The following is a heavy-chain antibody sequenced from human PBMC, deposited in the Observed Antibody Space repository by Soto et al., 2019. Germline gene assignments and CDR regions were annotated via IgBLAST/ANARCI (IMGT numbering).Heavy chain of an antibody. D-gene: IGHD6-13*01. CDR3: ARESSSSCHDY. CDR1: GGSISSYY. V-gene: IGHV4-59*01. CDR2: IYYSGST. Sequence: PSEPLSLTRTVSGGSISSYYWSRVRQPPGKGLEWIGYIYYSGSTDYNPSLRSRITISVDTSKNQFSLNLNSVTAADTAVYYCARESSSSCHDYWCQGTLVTVSS. J-gene: IGHJ4*02.